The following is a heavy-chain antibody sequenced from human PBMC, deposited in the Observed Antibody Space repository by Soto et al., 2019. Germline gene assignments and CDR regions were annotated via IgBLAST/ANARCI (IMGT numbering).Heavy chain of an antibody. CDR1: GYTFSIYV. J-gene: IGHJ5*02. CDR3: AREGLEASGDNWFDP. Sequence: QVQLVQSGAEVKKPGASVKVSCKASGYTFSIYVVHWVRQPPGQWLEWMGWINAGNGNTKYSQKLQGRVTITRDTSASTAYMELSSLRSEDTAVYYCAREGLEASGDNWFDPWGQGTLVTVSS. CDR2: INAGNGNT. V-gene: IGHV1-3*01. D-gene: IGHD1-26*01.